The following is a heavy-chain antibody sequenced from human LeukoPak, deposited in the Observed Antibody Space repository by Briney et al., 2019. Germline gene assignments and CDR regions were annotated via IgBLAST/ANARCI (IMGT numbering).Heavy chain of an antibody. Sequence: GGSLRLSCAASGFTFSSFWMSWVRQAPGKGLEWVANIKKDGSQKYYVDSVEGRFTISRDNAKNSLYLQMNSLRAEDTAVYYCAKDYHIVVVTAIPLDYWGQGTLVTVSS. V-gene: IGHV3-7*03. J-gene: IGHJ4*02. CDR1: GFTFSSFW. CDR2: IKKDGSQK. D-gene: IGHD2-21*02. CDR3: AKDYHIVVVTAIPLDY.